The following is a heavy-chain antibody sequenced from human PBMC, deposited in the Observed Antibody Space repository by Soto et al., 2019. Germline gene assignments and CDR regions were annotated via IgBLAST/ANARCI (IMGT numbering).Heavy chain of an antibody. J-gene: IGHJ5*02. CDR2: IYYSGST. V-gene: IGHV4-31*11. Sequence: QVQLQESGPGLVKPSQTLSLTCAVSGGSISSGGYYWSWIRQHPGKGLEWIGYIYYSGSTYYNPSRESRVTISVDTSKNQSSLKLSSVTAADTAVYYCARLDGSGSYGGNWFDPWGQGTLVTVSS. CDR3: ARLDGSGSYGGNWFDP. D-gene: IGHD3-10*01. CDR1: GGSISSGGYY.